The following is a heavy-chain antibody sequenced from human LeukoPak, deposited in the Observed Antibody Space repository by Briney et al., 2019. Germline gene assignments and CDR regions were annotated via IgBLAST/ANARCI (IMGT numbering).Heavy chain of an antibody. Sequence: SETLSLTCTVSGGSISSGGYYWSWIRQHPGKGVEWTGYIYYSGSTYYNPSLKSRVTISVDTSKNQFSLKLSSVTAADTAVYYCARVVEDSSSWYGGWFDYWGQGTLVTVSS. V-gene: IGHV4-31*03. J-gene: IGHJ4*02. CDR2: IYYSGST. CDR1: GGSISSGGYY. CDR3: ARVVEDSSSWYGGWFDY. D-gene: IGHD6-13*01.